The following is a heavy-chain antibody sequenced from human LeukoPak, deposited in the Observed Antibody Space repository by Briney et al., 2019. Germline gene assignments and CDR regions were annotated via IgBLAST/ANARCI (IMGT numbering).Heavy chain of an antibody. Sequence: GGSLRLSCAASAFTFSDYSMNWVRQAPGKGLEWVSYISGRSSTIYYADSVKGRFTISRDNAKNLMYLQMNSLRSEDTAVYYCARDRIKSGSYYFDYWGQGTLVTVSS. V-gene: IGHV3-48*01. CDR2: ISGRSSTI. CDR1: AFTFSDYS. CDR3: ARDRIKSGSYYFDY. J-gene: IGHJ4*02. D-gene: IGHD1-26*01.